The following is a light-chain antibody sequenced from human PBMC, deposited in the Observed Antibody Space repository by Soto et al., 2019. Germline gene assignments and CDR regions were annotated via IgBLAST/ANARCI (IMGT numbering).Light chain of an antibody. CDR3: GTWDNSLDSYV. J-gene: IGLJ1*01. V-gene: IGLV1-51*01. CDR2: DSN. CDR1: SSNIGNDY. Sequence: QSVLTQPPSVSAAPGQKVTISCSGSSSNIGNDYVSWYQQLPGTAPKLLIYDSNKRPSGIPDRFSGSKSGTSATLGITGLQTGDEADYYCGTWDNSLDSYVFGTGTKLTVL.